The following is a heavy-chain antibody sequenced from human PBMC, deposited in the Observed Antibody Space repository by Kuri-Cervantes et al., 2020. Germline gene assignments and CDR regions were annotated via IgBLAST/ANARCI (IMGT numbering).Heavy chain of an antibody. J-gene: IGHJ4*02. CDR3: AREGNYYGSGSYQRPFDY. CDR2: ISSSSSTI. V-gene: IGHV3-48*02. CDR1: GFTFNRHT. Sequence: GESLKISCTASGFTFNRHTMTWVRQAPGKGLEWVSYISSSSSTIYYADSVKGRFTIPRDNAKNSLYLQMNSLRDEDTAVYYCAREGNYYGSGSYQRPFDYWGQGTLVTVSS. D-gene: IGHD3-10*01.